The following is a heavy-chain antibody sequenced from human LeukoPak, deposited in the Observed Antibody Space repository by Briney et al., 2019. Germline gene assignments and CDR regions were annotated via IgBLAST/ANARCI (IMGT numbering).Heavy chain of an antibody. J-gene: IGHJ4*02. CDR2: INHSGST. CDR3: ARLVGYSYGRGRAYYFDY. V-gene: IGHV4-34*01. Sequence: SETLSLTCAVYGGSFSGYYWSWIRQPPGKGLEWIGEINHSGSTNYNPSLKSRFTISVDTSKNQFSLKLSSVTAADTAVYYCARLVGYSYGRGRAYYFDYWGQGTLVTVSS. D-gene: IGHD5-18*01. CDR1: GGSFSGYY.